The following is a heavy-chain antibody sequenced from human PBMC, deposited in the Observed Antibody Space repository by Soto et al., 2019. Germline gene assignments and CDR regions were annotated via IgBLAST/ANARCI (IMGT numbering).Heavy chain of an antibody. V-gene: IGHV4-31*03. CDR2: FYYSGST. J-gene: IGHJ5*02. Sequence: QVQLQESGPGLVKPSQTLSLTCTVSGDSISTGGHYWNWIRQHPGKGLEWIGYFYYSGSTYYNPSLKSRVTISVNTTKNQFSLKLSSVTAADTAVYYCSRSVFPWGQGTLVTVSS. CDR1: GDSISTGGHY. CDR3: SRSVFP.